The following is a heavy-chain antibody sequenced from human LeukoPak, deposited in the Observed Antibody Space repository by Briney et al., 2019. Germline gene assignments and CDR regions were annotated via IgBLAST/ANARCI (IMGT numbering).Heavy chain of an antibody. D-gene: IGHD4-23*01. CDR2: ISYDGRNE. V-gene: IGHV3-30*18. CDR1: GFTFSSYE. J-gene: IGHJ6*02. Sequence: PGGSLRLSCAASGFTFSSYEMNWVRQAPGKGLEWVAVISYDGRNEYYADSVKGRFTISRDSSKNTLYLQMNSLRAEDTAVYYCANGKNFYFGMDVWGQGTTVTVSS. CDR3: ANGKNFYFGMDV.